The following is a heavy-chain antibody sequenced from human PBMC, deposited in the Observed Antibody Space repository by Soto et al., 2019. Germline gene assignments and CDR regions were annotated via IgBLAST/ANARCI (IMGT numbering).Heavy chain of an antibody. Sequence: QVQLVQSGAEMQQPGASVRVSCKASGGTFSKYAFSWVRQAPGQGLEWLGGTIPMFGTPNYAQKFQGRVAISADESTATVYMELSSLRSEDTAVYFCVIPLRDRNYYYGMAVWGQGTTVTVSS. CDR1: GGTFSKYA. CDR2: TIPMFGTP. V-gene: IGHV1-69*01. CDR3: VIPLRDRNYYYGMAV. D-gene: IGHD3-22*01. J-gene: IGHJ6*02.